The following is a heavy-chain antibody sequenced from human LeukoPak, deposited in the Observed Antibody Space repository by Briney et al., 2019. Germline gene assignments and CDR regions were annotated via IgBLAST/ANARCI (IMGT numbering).Heavy chain of an antibody. J-gene: IGHJ6*03. D-gene: IGHD1-26*01. Sequence: SETLSLTCTVSGGSISSYYWSWIRQPPGKGLEWIGYIYYSGSTNYNPSLKSRVTISVDTSKNQFSLKLSSVTAADTAVYYCAKDRSSGSYYYYYMDVWGKGTTVTVSS. CDR1: GGSISSYY. V-gene: IGHV4-59*01. CDR3: AKDRSSGSYYYYYMDV. CDR2: IYYSGST.